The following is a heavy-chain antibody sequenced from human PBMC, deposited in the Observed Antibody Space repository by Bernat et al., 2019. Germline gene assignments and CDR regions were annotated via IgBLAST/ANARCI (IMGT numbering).Heavy chain of an antibody. Sequence: QVQLVESGGGVVQPGRSLRLSCAASGFTFSSYGMHWVRQAPGKGLEWVAVISYDGSNKYYEDSVKGRFTISRDNSKNTLYLQMNSLRAEDTAVYYCAKSWGYYDEEAFDIWGQGTMVTVSS. CDR2: ISYDGSNK. CDR3: AKSWGYYDEEAFDI. V-gene: IGHV3-30*18. J-gene: IGHJ3*02. CDR1: GFTFSSYG. D-gene: IGHD3-22*01.